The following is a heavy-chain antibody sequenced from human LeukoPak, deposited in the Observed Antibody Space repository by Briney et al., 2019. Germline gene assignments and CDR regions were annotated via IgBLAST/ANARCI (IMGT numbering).Heavy chain of an antibody. Sequence: SETLSLTCAVYGGSFSGYYWSWIRQPPGKGLEWIGEINHSGSTNYNPSLKSRVTISVDTSKNQFSLKLSSVTAADTAVYYCARGPPSITIFGVVIIDNAFDIWGQGTMVAVSS. D-gene: IGHD3-3*01. J-gene: IGHJ3*02. CDR2: INHSGST. CDR1: GGSFSGYY. CDR3: ARGPPSITIFGVVIIDNAFDI. V-gene: IGHV4-34*01.